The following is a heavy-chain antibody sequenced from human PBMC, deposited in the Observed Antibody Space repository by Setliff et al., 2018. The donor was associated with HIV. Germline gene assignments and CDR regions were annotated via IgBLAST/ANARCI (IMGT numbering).Heavy chain of an antibody. D-gene: IGHD6-6*01. CDR3: ARLSSYRSSSYYFDY. V-gene: IGHV4-39*01. Sequence: SETLSLTCSVSGDSISDTTYYWGWIRQPPGKGLEWIGNIYHSGSTIYKPSLKSRVTMSVDTSKNQFSLKLNSVTAADTAVYHCARLSSYRSSSYYFDYWGQGALVTVSS. J-gene: IGHJ4*02. CDR2: IYHSGST. CDR1: GDSISDTTYY.